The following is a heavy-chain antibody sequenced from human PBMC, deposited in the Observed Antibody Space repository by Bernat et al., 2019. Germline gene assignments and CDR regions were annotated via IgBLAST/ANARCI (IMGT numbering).Heavy chain of an antibody. V-gene: IGHV3-48*02. CDR3: ARIPHFSSPRCEPSYGAYFDY. J-gene: IGHJ4*02. Sequence: EVQLVESGGGLVQPGGSLRLSCAASGFTFNNYFMNWVRQAPGKGLEWVSYIGSSTYPTYSADPVKGRFTISRDNAKNSLYLQMNSLRDEDTAVYYCARIPHFSSPRCEPSYGAYFDYWGQGSLGTVSS. CDR2: IGSSTYPT. CDR1: GFTFNNYF. D-gene: IGHD2-2*01.